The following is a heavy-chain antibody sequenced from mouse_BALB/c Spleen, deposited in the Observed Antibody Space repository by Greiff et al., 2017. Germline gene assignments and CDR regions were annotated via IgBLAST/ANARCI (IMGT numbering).Heavy chain of an antibody. CDR1: GFTFSSFG. Sequence: EVKVVESGGGLVQPGGSRKLSCAASGFTFSSFGMHWVRQAPEKGLEWVAYISSGSSTIYYADTVKGRFTISRDNPKNTLFLQMTSLRSEDTAMYYCARGPGKDYWGQGTTLTVSS. J-gene: IGHJ2*01. CDR2: ISSGSSTI. CDR3: ARGPGKDY. V-gene: IGHV5-17*02.